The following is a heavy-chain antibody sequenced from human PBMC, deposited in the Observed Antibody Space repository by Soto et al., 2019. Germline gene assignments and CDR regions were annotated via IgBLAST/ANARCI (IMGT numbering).Heavy chain of an antibody. J-gene: IGHJ6*02. CDR2: TYYSGST. CDR1: GGSISSGGYY. D-gene: IGHD3-10*01. Sequence: QVQLQESGPGLVKPSQTLSLTCTVSGGSISSGGYYWSWIRQHPGKGLEWIRYTYYSGSTYYNPSFKGRVTISVEMSKNQFSPKLTAVTAADTAVYYCASVFGFGGMDVWGQGTTVTVSS. V-gene: IGHV4-31*03. CDR3: ASVFGFGGMDV.